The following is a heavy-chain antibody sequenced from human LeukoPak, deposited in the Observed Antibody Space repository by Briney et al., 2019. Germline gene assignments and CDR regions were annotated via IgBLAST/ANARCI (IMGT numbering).Heavy chain of an antibody. CDR1: GGTFSSYA. CDR3: ARGPRRIAAAGTYYFDY. CDR2: MNPNSGNT. D-gene: IGHD6-13*01. J-gene: IGHJ4*02. Sequence: ASVKVSCKASGGTFSSYAISWVRQATGQGLEWMGWMNPNSGNTGYAQKFQGRVTMTRNTSISTAYMELSSLRSEDTAVYYCARGPRRIAAAGTYYFDYWGQGTLVTVSS. V-gene: IGHV1-8*02.